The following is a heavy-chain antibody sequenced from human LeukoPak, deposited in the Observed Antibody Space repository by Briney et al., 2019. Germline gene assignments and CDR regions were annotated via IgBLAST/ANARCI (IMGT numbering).Heavy chain of an antibody. Sequence: SGTLSLTCTVSGGSISSYYWSWIRQPAGKGLEWIGRINTSGSTNYNPSLKSRVTMSVDTSKNQFSLKLSSVTAADTAVYYCARDYYDSSGCDAFDIWGQGTMVTVSS. CDR2: INTSGST. CDR1: GGSISSYY. V-gene: IGHV4-4*07. D-gene: IGHD3-22*01. J-gene: IGHJ3*02. CDR3: ARDYYDSSGCDAFDI.